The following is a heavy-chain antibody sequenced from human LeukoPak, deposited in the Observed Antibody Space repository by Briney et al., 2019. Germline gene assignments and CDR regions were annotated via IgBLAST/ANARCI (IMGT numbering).Heavy chain of an antibody. D-gene: IGHD3-22*01. J-gene: IGHJ4*02. V-gene: IGHV4-59*01. Sequence: SETLSLTCTVSGGSISSYYWSWIRQPPGKGLEWIGYIYYSGSTNYNPSLKSRVTISVDTSKNQFSLKLSSVTAADTAVYYCARTFYYDSSGYYSHYFGYWGQGTLVTVSS. CDR2: IYYSGST. CDR3: ARTFYYDSSGYYSHYFGY. CDR1: GGSISSYY.